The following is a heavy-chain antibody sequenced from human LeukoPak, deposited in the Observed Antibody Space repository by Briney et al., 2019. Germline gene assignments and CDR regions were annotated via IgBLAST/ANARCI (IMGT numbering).Heavy chain of an antibody. V-gene: IGHV4-30-2*01. D-gene: IGHD3-16*02. CDR1: GGSISSGGYS. CDR2: IYHSGST. J-gene: IGHJ4*02. Sequence: PSETLSLTCAVSGGSISSGGYSWSWIRQPPGKGLEWIGYIYHSGSTYYNPSLKSRVTISVDRSKNQFSLKLSSVTAADTAVYYCARGFVIRLGELSLSPSYFDYWGQGTLVTVSS. CDR3: ARGFVIRLGELSLSPSYFDY.